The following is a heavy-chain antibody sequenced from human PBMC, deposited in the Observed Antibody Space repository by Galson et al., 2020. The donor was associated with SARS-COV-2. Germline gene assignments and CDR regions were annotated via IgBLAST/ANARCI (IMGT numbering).Heavy chain of an antibody. CDR1: GFTFTSSA. CDR3: AAVYCSSTSCHDAFDI. CDR2: IAVGSGNT. V-gene: IGHV1-58*02. D-gene: IGHD2-2*01. Sequence: VKHSCKASGFTFTSSAMQWVRQASGQRLEWLGWIAVGSGNTNYAQKFQERVTITRDMSTSTAYMELSSLRSEDTAVYYCAAVYCSSTSCHDAFDIWGQGTMVTVSS. J-gene: IGHJ3*02.